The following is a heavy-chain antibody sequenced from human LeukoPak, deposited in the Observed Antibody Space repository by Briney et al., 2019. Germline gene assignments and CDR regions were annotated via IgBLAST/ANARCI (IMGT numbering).Heavy chain of an antibody. CDR1: GFTFSDYY. CDR3: AREIHPSYGDYFLDY. Sequence: GGSLRLSCAASGFTFSDYYMSWIRQAPGKGLEWVSYISSGGSTIYYADSVKGRFTISRDNANTSLYLQMSSLRAEDTAVYYCAREIHPSYGDYFLDYWGQGTLVTVSS. J-gene: IGHJ4*02. D-gene: IGHD4-17*01. V-gene: IGHV3-11*04. CDR2: ISSGGSTI.